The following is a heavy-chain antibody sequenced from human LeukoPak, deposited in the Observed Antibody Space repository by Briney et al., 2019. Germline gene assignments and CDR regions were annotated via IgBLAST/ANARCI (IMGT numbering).Heavy chain of an antibody. D-gene: IGHD6-13*01. CDR3: AREGQQLVVSDYYYMDV. CDR2: IIGDGSVT. Sequence: GGSLRLSCAASEFAFSANWMHWVRQAPGRGLVWVSRIIGDGSVTNYADSVKGRFTISRDNAKNTLYLQMNSLRAEDTAVYYCAREGQQLVVSDYYYMDVWGKGTTVTVSS. V-gene: IGHV3-74*01. J-gene: IGHJ6*03. CDR1: EFAFSANW.